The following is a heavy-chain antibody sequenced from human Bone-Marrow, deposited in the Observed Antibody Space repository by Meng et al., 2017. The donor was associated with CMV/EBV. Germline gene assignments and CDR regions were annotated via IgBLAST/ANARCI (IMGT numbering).Heavy chain of an antibody. Sequence: ASVKVSCKASGYTFTGYYMHWVRQAPGQGLEWMGWISAYNGNTNYAQKLQGRVTMTTDTSTSTAYMELRSLRSDDTAVYYCARAPGLLWFGELFGYWGQGTLVTVSS. J-gene: IGHJ4*02. CDR1: GYTFTGYY. D-gene: IGHD3-10*01. CDR2: ISAYNGNT. V-gene: IGHV1-18*04. CDR3: ARAPGLLWFGELFGY.